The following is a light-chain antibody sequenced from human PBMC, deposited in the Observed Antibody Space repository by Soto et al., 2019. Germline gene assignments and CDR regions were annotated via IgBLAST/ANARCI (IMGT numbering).Light chain of an antibody. Sequence: DIQMTQSPSTLSASVGDRVTITCRASQSISGWLAWYQQKPGKAPKLLIYDVSSLESGVPSRFSGSGSGTEFTLAISSLQPDDLATYYCQQYNSYPWTLGQGTKVDIK. J-gene: IGKJ1*01. CDR3: QQYNSYPWT. CDR2: DVS. V-gene: IGKV1-5*01. CDR1: QSISGW.